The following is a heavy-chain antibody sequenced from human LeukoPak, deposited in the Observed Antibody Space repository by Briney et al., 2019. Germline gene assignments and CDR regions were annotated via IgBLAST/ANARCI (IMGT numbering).Heavy chain of an antibody. J-gene: IGHJ4*02. CDR1: GFTFSSYA. D-gene: IGHD4-17*01. Sequence: GGSLRLSCAASGFTFSSYAMSWVRQAPGKGLEWVSAISGSGGSTYYADSVKGRFTISRDNSKNTLYLQMNSLRAEDTAVYYCARVYDYGDYVDYWGQGTLVTVSS. V-gene: IGHV3-23*01. CDR2: ISGSGGST. CDR3: ARVYDYGDYVDY.